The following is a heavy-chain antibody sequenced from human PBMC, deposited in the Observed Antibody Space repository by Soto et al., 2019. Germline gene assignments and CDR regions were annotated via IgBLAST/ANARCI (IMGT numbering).Heavy chain of an antibody. CDR1: GFTLTSHT. Sequence: ELQLLESGGGLVQPGGSLRLSCAASGFTLTSHTMSWVRQAPGKGLEWVSALSGSGTDTYYLDSVRGRFTISRDISKNTLFLQMNSLRADDTALYYCAKDGPTSTTGYFDSWGLGTLVTVSS. CDR2: LSGSGTDT. CDR3: AKDGPTSTTGYFDS. D-gene: IGHD1-1*01. V-gene: IGHV3-23*01. J-gene: IGHJ4*02.